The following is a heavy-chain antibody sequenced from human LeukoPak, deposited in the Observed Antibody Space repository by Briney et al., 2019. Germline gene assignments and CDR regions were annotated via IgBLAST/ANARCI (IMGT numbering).Heavy chain of an antibody. J-gene: IGHJ4*02. D-gene: IGHD2-15*01. CDR3: ARDYRGYRAPYYFDY. V-gene: IGHV3-7*01. CDR2: IKQDASEK. CDR1: GFTFNSYW. Sequence: GGSLRLSCAASGFTFNSYWMSWVRQAPGKGLEWVANIKQDASEKYYVDSVKGRFTISRDNAKNSLYLQMNSLRAEDTAVYYCARDYRGYRAPYYFDYWGQGTLVTVSS.